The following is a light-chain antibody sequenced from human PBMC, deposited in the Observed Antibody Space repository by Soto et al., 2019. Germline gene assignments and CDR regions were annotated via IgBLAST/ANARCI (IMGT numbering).Light chain of an antibody. V-gene: IGKV1-5*03. Sequence: DIQMTQSPSTLSASVGDRVTITCRASQSISSWLAWYQQKPGKAPKLLIYKASSLESGVPSRFSGSGSGTEFPLTNSSLQPDDFATYYCQQYNSSPTFGQGTKVEIK. J-gene: IGKJ1*01. CDR1: QSISSW. CDR3: QQYNSSPT. CDR2: KAS.